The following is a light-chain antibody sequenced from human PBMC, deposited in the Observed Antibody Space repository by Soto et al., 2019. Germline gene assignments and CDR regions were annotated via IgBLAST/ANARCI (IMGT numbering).Light chain of an antibody. Sequence: IVLTQSPATMPLSPGESATLSCRASQSVSSTYLAWYQQKPGQAPRLLIYDLSRRTTGIPDRFSASGSGTDFTLTISRLEPEEFAVYYCQQYGSSPRTFGQGTKLEI. V-gene: IGKV3-20*01. J-gene: IGKJ2*02. CDR2: DLS. CDR3: QQYGSSPRT. CDR1: QSVSSTY.